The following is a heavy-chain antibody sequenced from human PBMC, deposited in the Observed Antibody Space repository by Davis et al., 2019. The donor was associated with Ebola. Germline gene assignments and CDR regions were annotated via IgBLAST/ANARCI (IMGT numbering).Heavy chain of an antibody. Sequence: GESLKISCAASGFTFSSYAMSWVRQAPGKGLEWVSLISGSDGSTYYADSVKGRFTIPRDNSKNTLYLQMNSLRAEDMAVYYCAKDLYGDYDLDSWGQGTLVTVSS. CDR3: AKDLYGDYDLDS. J-gene: IGHJ4*02. CDR1: GFTFSSYA. V-gene: IGHV3-23*01. CDR2: ISGSDGST. D-gene: IGHD2-21*02.